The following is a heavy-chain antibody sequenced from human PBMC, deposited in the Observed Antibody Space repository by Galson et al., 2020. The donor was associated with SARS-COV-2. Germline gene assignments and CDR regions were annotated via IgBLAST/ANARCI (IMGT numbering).Heavy chain of an antibody. V-gene: IGHV4-34*01. D-gene: IGHD6-13*01. CDR3: ASSSWSYWYFDL. J-gene: IGHJ2*01. Sequence: ETSETLSLTCAVYGGSFSGYYWSWIRQPPGTGLEWIGEINHSGSTNYNPSLKSRVTISVDTSKNQFSLKLSSVTAADTAVYYCASSSWSYWYFDLWGRGTLVTVSS. CDR2: INHSGST. CDR1: GGSFSGYY.